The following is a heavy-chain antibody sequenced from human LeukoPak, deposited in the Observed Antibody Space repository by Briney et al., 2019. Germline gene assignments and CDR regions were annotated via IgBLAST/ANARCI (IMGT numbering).Heavy chain of an antibody. CDR3: ARGGGSGYCSSTTCSIFDY. D-gene: IGHD2-2*01. Sequence: NNNYNPSLESRVTMSIDTSRNQFSLKLNSVTAADTAVYYCARGGGSGYCSSTTCSIFDYWGQGMLVTVSS. J-gene: IGHJ4*02. V-gene: IGHV4-4*07. CDR2: NN.